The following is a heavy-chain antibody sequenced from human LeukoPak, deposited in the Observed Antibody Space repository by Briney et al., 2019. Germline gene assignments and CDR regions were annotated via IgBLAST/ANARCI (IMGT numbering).Heavy chain of an antibody. CDR3: ARDPKYCGSYYYFDY. CDR2: ISWNSGSI. Sequence: GGSLRLSCAASGFTFDDYAMHWVRQAPGKGLEWVSGISWNSGSIGYADSVKGRFTISRDNSKNTLYLQMNSLRAEDTAVYYCARDPKYCGSYYYFDYWGQGTLVTVSS. D-gene: IGHD1-26*01. J-gene: IGHJ4*02. CDR1: GFTFDDYA. V-gene: IGHV3-9*01.